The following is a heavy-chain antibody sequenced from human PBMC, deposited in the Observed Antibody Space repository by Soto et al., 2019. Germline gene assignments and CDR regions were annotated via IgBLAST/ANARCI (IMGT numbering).Heavy chain of an antibody. Sequence: GASVKVSCKASGYTFTSYGISWVRQAPGQGLEWMGWISAYNGNTNYAQKLQGRATMTTDTSTSTAYMELRSLRSDDTAVYYCARGGPYYDFWSGPRLYYYYMDVWGKGTTVTVSS. CDR1: GYTFTSYG. J-gene: IGHJ6*03. CDR2: ISAYNGNT. V-gene: IGHV1-18*01. D-gene: IGHD3-3*01. CDR3: ARGGPYYDFWSGPRLYYYYMDV.